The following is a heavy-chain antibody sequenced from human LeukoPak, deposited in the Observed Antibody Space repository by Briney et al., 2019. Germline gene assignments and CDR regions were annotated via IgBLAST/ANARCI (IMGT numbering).Heavy chain of an antibody. J-gene: IGHJ4*03. CDR2: INHRGDT. CDR3: ARGPTISETGYFDY. V-gene: IGHV4-34*01. Sequence: SETLSLTCAVYGASFSAYYWGWIRQSPGKGLEWIAEINHRGDTNYNPSVKSRVSISVDTSKNQFSLKVTSLTAADTAVYYCARGPTISETGYFDYWGQGTLVTVSS. D-gene: IGHD1-1*01. CDR1: GASFSAYY.